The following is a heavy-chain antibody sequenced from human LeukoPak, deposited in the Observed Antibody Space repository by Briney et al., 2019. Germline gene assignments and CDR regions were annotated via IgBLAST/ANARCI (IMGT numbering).Heavy chain of an antibody. V-gene: IGHV3-15*01. CDR2: IKSKTDGGTT. CDR3: TPASSYDWGAFDI. J-gene: IGHJ3*02. D-gene: IGHD3-16*01. Sequence: GGSLRLSCAASGFTFSNAWMSWVRQAPGKGLEWVGRIKSKTDGGTTDYAAPVKGRFTISRDDSKNTLYLQMNSLKTEDTAVYYCTPASSYDWGAFDIWGQGTMVTVSS. CDR1: GFTFSNAW.